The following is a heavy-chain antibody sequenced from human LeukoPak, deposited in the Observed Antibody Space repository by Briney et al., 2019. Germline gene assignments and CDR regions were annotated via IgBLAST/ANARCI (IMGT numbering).Heavy chain of an antibody. D-gene: IGHD2-15*01. CDR3: AKGFCSGGSCSSGDYYYGMDV. J-gene: IGHJ6*02. V-gene: IGHV3-23*01. CDR2: ISGSGGST. Sequence: GASLRLSCAASGFTFSSYAMSWVRQAPGKGLEWVLAISGSGGSTYYADSVKGRFTISRDNSKNTLYLQMNSLRAEDTAVYYCAKGFCSGGSCSSGDYYYGMDVWGQGTTVTVSS. CDR1: GFTFSSYA.